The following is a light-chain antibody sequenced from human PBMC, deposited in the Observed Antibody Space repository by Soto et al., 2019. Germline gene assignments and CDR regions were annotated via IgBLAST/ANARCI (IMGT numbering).Light chain of an antibody. Sequence: DIQMTRAPSSPSSSLGDRVTNTFQASQGISNYLAWYQQKPGKVPKLLIYAASTLQSRVPSRFSGSGSGTDFTLTISSLQPEDVATYYCQKYNSSPWTFGQGTKVEIK. V-gene: IGKV1-27*01. J-gene: IGKJ1*01. CDR1: QGISNY. CDR3: QKYNSSPWT. CDR2: AAS.